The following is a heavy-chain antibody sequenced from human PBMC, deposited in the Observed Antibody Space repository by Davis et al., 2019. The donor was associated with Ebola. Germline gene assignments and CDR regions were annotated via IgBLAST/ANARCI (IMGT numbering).Heavy chain of an antibody. CDR3: ARWMVRGVIIVEDAFDI. CDR2: ISSSSSYI. Sequence: GESLKISCAASGFTFSSYSMNWVRQAPGKGLEWVSSISSSSSYIYYADSVKGRFTISRDNAKNSLYLQMNSLRAEDTAVYYCARWMVRGVIIVEDAFDIWGQGTMVTVSS. D-gene: IGHD3-10*01. V-gene: IGHV3-21*01. CDR1: GFTFSSYS. J-gene: IGHJ3*02.